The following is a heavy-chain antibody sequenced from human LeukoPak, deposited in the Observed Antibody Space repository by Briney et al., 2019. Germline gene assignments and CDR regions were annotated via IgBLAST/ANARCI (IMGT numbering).Heavy chain of an antibody. D-gene: IGHD2-15*01. CDR3: ARDRLRYCSGGSCFNFLDY. CDR2: IIPIFGTA. CDR1: GGTFSSYA. Sequence: ASVKVSCKASGGTFSSYAISWVRQAPGQGLEWIGGIIPIFGTANYAQKFQGRVTITTDESTSTAYMELSSLRSEDTAVYYCARDRLRYCSGGSCFNFLDYWGQGTLVSVSS. V-gene: IGHV1-69*05. J-gene: IGHJ4*02.